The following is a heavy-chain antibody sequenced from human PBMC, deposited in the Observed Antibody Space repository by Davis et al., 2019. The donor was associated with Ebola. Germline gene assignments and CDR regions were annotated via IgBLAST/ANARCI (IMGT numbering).Heavy chain of an antibody. D-gene: IGHD3-22*01. CDR3: ARENYYDSSGYLFDY. V-gene: IGHV4-30-4*01. CDR1: GGSISSGDSY. Sequence: MPSETLSLTCTVSGGSISSGDSYWSWIRQPPGKGLEWIGYIYYSGSTYYNPSLKSRVTISVDTSKNQFSLKLSSVTAADTAVYYCARENYYDSSGYLFDYWGQGTLVTVSS. CDR2: IYYSGST. J-gene: IGHJ4*02.